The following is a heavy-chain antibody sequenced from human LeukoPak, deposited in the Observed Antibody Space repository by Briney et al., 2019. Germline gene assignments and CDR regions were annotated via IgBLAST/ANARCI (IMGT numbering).Heavy chain of an antibody. D-gene: IGHD1-26*01. J-gene: IGHJ6*03. CDR2: ITSSSSAI. Sequence: GGSLRLSCAASGFAFSSYSMNWVRQAPGKGLEWVSYITSSSSAIYYADSVKGRFTISRDNAKNSLYLQMNSLRAEDTAVYYCARNCGRDGYYYYMDVWGKGTTVTVSS. CDR1: GFAFSSYS. CDR3: ARNCGRDGYYYYMDV. V-gene: IGHV3-48*04.